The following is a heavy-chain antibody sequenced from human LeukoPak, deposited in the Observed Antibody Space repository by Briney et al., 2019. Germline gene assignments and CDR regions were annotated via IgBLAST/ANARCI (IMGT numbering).Heavy chain of an antibody. CDR3: ARSGQLLPDAFDI. CDR1: GYSFTSYW. CDR2: IYPGDSDT. Sequence: GESLQISCKASGYSFTSYWIGWVRQMPGNGLECMGIIYPGDSDTRYSPSFQGQVTISADKSSSTAYLQWSSLKASDTAMYYCARSGQLLPDAFDIWGQGTMVTVSS. V-gene: IGHV5-51*01. D-gene: IGHD2-2*01. J-gene: IGHJ3*02.